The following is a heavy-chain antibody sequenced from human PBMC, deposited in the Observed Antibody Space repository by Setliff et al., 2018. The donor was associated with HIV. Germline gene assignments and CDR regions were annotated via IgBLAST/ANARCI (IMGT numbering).Heavy chain of an antibody. D-gene: IGHD3-10*01. V-gene: IGHV4-34*01. CDR3: ARGLDYYGSGSYLPLGY. CDR2: LNHSGST. Sequence: PSETLSLTCAGFGGSFSGYYWTWIRQPPGKGLEWIGELNHSGSTDYNPSLKGRVTISVDTSKRQFSLKLSSVTAADTAVYYCARGLDYYGSGSYLPLGYWGQGTLVTVSS. J-gene: IGHJ4*02. CDR1: GGSFSGYY.